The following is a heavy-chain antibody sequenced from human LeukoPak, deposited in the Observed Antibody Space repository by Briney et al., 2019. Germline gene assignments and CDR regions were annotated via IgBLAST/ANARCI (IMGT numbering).Heavy chain of an antibody. V-gene: IGHV1-18*01. CDR2: ISGYNGYT. D-gene: IGHD3-3*01. Sequence: ASVKVSCKASGYIFTNYGISWVRQAPGQGLEWMGWISGYNGYTKYAQKFQGRVTMTTDTSTSTVYMELRSLRSDDTAVYYCARDSVSFWSRALDDDAFDIWGQGTMVTVSS. CDR1: GYIFTNYG. CDR3: ARDSVSFWSRALDDDAFDI. J-gene: IGHJ3*02.